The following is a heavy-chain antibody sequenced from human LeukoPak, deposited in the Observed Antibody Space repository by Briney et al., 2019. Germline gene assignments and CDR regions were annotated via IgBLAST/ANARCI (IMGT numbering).Heavy chain of an antibody. CDR1: GFTFGSYG. CDR2: IWYDGSNK. Sequence: GGSLRLSCAASGFTFGSYGMHWVRQAPGKGLEWVAVIWYDGSNKYYADSVKGRFTISRDNSKNTLYLQMNSLRAEDTAVYYCARVPFSSGSYLDYWGQGTLVTVSS. J-gene: IGHJ4*02. CDR3: ARVPFSSGSYLDY. D-gene: IGHD6-19*01. V-gene: IGHV3-33*01.